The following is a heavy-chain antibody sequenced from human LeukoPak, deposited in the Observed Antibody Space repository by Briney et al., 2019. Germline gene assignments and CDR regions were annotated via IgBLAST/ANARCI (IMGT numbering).Heavy chain of an antibody. CDR2: IWYDGSNK. CDR3: ARVYCGGDCSSFQH. J-gene: IGHJ1*01. Sequence: PGGSLRLSCAASGFTFSSYGMHWVRQAPGKELEWVAVIWYDGSNKYYADSVKGRFTISRDNSKNTLYLQMNSLRAEDTAVYYCARVYCGGDCSSFQHWGQGTLVTVSS. CDR1: GFTFSSYG. D-gene: IGHD2-21*02. V-gene: IGHV3-33*01.